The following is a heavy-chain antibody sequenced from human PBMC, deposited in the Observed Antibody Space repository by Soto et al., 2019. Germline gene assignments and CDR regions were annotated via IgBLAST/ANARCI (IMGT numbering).Heavy chain of an antibody. CDR3: AGGDYFHSSGYSSYYYTTDV. CDR2: IYYSGTT. CDR1: GGSIGTYF. J-gene: IGHJ6*02. V-gene: IGHV4-59*08. D-gene: IGHD3-22*01. Sequence: SETLSLTCTVSGGSIGTYFWSWIRQPPGKGLERIGSIYYSGTTDYNPSLKSRVSLSLDASKNQFSLKLSSVTAADTAVYYCAGGDYFHSSGYSSYYYTTDVWGQGPTVTVSS.